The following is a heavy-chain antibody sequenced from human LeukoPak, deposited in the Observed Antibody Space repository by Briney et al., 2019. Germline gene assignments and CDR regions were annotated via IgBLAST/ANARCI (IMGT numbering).Heavy chain of an antibody. V-gene: IGHV3-23*01. CDR3: AKDWGSGSYPNWFDP. D-gene: IGHD3-10*01. CDR1: GFTFSSYA. Sequence: GGSLRLSCAASGFTFSSYAMSWVRQAPGKGLEWVSAISGSGGSTYYAGSVKGRFTISRDNSKNTLYLQMNSLRAEDTAVYYCAKDWGSGSYPNWFDPWGQGTLVAVSS. CDR2: ISGSGGST. J-gene: IGHJ5*02.